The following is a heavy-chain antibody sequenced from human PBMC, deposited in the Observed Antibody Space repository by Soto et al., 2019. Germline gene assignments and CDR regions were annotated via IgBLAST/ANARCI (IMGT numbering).Heavy chain of an antibody. J-gene: IGHJ4*02. Sequence: VASVKVSCKAAGYTFITYGVSWVRQAPGQRLDWLGCISTYNGNTRYAERLEGRVTMTTDTTTNSAYMELRNLRSDDTAVYYFARGLTDYYDNSANYFLDYWGQGTLVTVSS. CDR1: GYTFITYG. D-gene: IGHD3-22*01. CDR3: ARGLTDYYDNSANYFLDY. CDR2: ISTYNGNT. V-gene: IGHV1-18*01.